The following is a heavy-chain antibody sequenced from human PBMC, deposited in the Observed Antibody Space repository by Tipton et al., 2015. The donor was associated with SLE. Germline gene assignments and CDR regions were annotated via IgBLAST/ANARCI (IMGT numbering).Heavy chain of an antibody. V-gene: IGHV3-30*07. D-gene: IGHD6-19*01. CDR2: ISSDGSRE. CDR1: GFTFRSYA. J-gene: IGHJ4*02. Sequence: SLRLSCAASGFTFRSYAMHWVRQAPGKGLEWVAFISSDGSRENYADSVKGRFSIARDNSQNTVSLQMNSLRAEDTAIYYCARGASGWSKFDYWGQGTLVTVSS. CDR3: ARGASGWSKFDY.